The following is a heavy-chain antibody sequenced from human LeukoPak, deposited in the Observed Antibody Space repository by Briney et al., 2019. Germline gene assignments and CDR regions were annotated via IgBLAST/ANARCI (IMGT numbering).Heavy chain of an antibody. Sequence: GGSLRLSCAASGFTFSSYAMHWVRQAPGKGLEWVAVISCDDKNKYSADSVKGRFTISRDNSKNTLYLQMNSLRTEDTAVYYCAKVGLTVTAILDYFDYWGQGTLVTVSS. CDR2: ISCDDKNK. J-gene: IGHJ4*02. CDR3: AKVGLTVTAILDYFDY. V-gene: IGHV3-30*04. CDR1: GFTFSSYA. D-gene: IGHD4-11*01.